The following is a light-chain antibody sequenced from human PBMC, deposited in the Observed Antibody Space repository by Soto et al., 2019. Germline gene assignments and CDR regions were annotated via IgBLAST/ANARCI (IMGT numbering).Light chain of an antibody. Sequence: DIQMTQSPSSLSASVGDRVTITCRASQGISNYLAWYQQKPGKVPKLLIYAASTLQSGFPSRFSGSGSGTEFTLTISILQPEDVATYYCQKYNSAPWTFGQGTKVEIK. CDR1: QGISNY. CDR2: AAS. J-gene: IGKJ1*01. CDR3: QKYNSAPWT. V-gene: IGKV1-27*01.